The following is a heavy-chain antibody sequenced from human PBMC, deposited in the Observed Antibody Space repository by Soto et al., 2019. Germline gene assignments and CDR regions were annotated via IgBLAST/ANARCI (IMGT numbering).Heavy chain of an antibody. Sequence: QVHLVQSGAAVKKPGSSVKVSCKASGGTFSNHAINWVRQAPGQGLEWMGRIIPIFTTTNYAQKFQGRVTITADESTITAYMELSSLKHDDTAVYCCAREVAADGTFREDVFDIWGQGTLVTVSS. V-gene: IGHV1-69*12. CDR2: IIPIFTTT. CDR3: AREVAADGTFREDVFDI. D-gene: IGHD6-13*01. CDR1: GGTFSNHA. J-gene: IGHJ3*02.